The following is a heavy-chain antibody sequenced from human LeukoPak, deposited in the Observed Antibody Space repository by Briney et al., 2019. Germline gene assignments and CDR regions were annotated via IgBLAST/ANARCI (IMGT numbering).Heavy chain of an antibody. Sequence: PSETLSLTCTVSGDSISSGSYYWSWIRQPAGQGLEWIGRIYTTGSTNYNPSLKTRVSISVDTSKNQFSLKLSSVTAADTAVYYCARGAPSDFGELSLGFDPWGQGTLVIVSS. D-gene: IGHD2/OR15-2a*01. CDR3: ARGAPSDFGELSLGFDP. V-gene: IGHV4-61*02. J-gene: IGHJ5*02. CDR1: GDSISSGSYY. CDR2: IYTTGST.